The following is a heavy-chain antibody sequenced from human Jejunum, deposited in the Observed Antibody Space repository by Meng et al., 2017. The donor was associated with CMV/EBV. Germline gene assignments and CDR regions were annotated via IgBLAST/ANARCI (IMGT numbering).Heavy chain of an antibody. V-gene: IGHV5-51*01. J-gene: IGHJ3*01. CDR2: IFPGDSDT. D-gene: IGHD3-16*01. CDR1: GSRLTGYW. CDR3: ARQVNWGPNGAFDV. Sequence: GSRLTGYWFSWVRQMPRRGLESMGSIFPGDSDTRDNPSFQGQVTISADKSITTAYLQWSGLQASDTGMYFCARQVNWGPNGAFDVWGQGTMVTVSS.